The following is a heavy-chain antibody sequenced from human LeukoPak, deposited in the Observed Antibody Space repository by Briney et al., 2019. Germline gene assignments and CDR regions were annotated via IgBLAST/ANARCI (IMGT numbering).Heavy chain of an antibody. Sequence: PGGSLRLSCAASGFTFSSYGMHWVRQAPGKGLEWVAFIRYDGSNKYYADSVKGRFTISRDNAKNSLYLQMNSLRAEDTAVYYCAQGFGTAFDYWGQGTLVTVSP. CDR2: IRYDGSNK. CDR3: AQGFGTAFDY. J-gene: IGHJ4*02. D-gene: IGHD3-10*01. V-gene: IGHV3-30*02. CDR1: GFTFSSYG.